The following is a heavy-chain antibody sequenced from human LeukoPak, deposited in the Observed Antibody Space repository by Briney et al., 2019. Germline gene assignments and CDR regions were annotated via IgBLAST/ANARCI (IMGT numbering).Heavy chain of an antibody. Sequence: ASVKVSCKASGYTFTSYGISWVRQAPGQGLEWMGWISAYNGNTDFAQKLQGRVTMTTYTSTSKASMEVRSLRSNDTAMFYCARDVRAYYDILPGNDYWGQGTLVTVSS. CDR2: ISAYNGNT. CDR3: ARDVRAYYDILPGNDY. D-gene: IGHD3-9*01. J-gene: IGHJ4*02. V-gene: IGHV1-18*01. CDR1: GYTFTSYG.